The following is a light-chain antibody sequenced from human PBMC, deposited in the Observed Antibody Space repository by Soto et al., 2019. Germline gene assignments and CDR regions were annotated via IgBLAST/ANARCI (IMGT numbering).Light chain of an antibody. J-gene: IGLJ1*01. CDR2: DVS. CDR1: SSDVGGYNY. Sequence: QSALTQPASVSGSPGQSITISCTGTSSDVGGYNYVSWYQQHPGKAPKLMIYDVSNRPSGVSNRFSGSKSGNTASLTISGVQAEDEADYYCSSYTSSLDVFGTGTKLTVL. CDR3: SSYTSSLDV. V-gene: IGLV2-14*01.